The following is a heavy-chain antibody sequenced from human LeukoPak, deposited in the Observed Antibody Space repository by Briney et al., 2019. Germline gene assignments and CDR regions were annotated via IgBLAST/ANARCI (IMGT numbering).Heavy chain of an antibody. CDR2: INSDGSST. Sequence: TGGSLRLSCAASGFTFSSYWMHWVRQAPGKGLVWVSGINSDGSSTTYADSVKGRFTISRDNAKNTLYLQMNSLRAEDTAVYYCARDLNVWGQGTTVTVSS. CDR1: GFTFSSYW. CDR3: ARDLNV. V-gene: IGHV3-74*01. J-gene: IGHJ6*02.